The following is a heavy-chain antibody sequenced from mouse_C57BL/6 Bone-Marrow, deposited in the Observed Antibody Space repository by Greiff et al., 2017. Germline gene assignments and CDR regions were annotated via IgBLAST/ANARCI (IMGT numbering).Heavy chain of an antibody. CDR1: GFTFSSYA. CDR3: TSPGWDYEDAMDY. J-gene: IGHJ4*01. Sequence: EVKLVESGEGLVKPGGSLKLSCAASGFTFSSYAMSWVRQPPGKRLEWVAYISSGGDYIYYADTVKGRFTISRDNARNTLYLQMSSLESEDTAMYYCTSPGWDYEDAMDYWGQGTSVTVSS. D-gene: IGHD2-4*01. CDR2: ISSGGDYI. V-gene: IGHV5-9-1*02.